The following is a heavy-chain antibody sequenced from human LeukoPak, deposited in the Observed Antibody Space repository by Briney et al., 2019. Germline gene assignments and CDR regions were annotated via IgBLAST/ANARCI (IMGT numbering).Heavy chain of an antibody. CDR3: ARDPGWGGYDYFDY. V-gene: IGHV3-23*01. D-gene: IGHD3-16*01. CDR1: GFTFSSFG. J-gene: IGHJ4*02. Sequence: SGGSLRLSCAASGFTFSSFGMHWVRQAPGKGLEWVSAISGSGGSTYYADSVKGRFTISRDNSKNTLYLQMNSLRAEDTAVYYCARDPGWGGYDYFDYWGQGTLVTVSS. CDR2: ISGSGGST.